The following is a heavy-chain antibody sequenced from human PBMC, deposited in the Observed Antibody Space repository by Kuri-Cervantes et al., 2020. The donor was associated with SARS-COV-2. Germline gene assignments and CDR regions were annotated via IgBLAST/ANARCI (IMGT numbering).Heavy chain of an antibody. CDR1: EFTFRSYG. D-gene: IGHD3-22*01. CDR3: AKWAENYYDSSGYYYKDYYYGMDV. CDR2: ISYDGSNK. V-gene: IGHV3-30*18. J-gene: IGHJ6*02. Sequence: GESLKISCAASEFTFRSYGINWVRQAPGKGLEWVAVISYDGSNKYYADSVKGRFTISRDNSKNTLYLQMNSLRAEDTAVYYCAKWAENYYDSSGYYYKDYYYGMDVWGQGTTVTVSS.